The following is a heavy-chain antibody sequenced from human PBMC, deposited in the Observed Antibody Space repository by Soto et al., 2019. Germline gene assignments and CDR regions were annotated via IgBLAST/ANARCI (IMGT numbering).Heavy chain of an antibody. D-gene: IGHD7-27*01. V-gene: IGHV1-8*01. CDR2: MKPNNGDT. Sequence: QVQLVQSGAEVKKPGASVKVSCKASGYTFTTYDINWMRQATGQGLEWLGWMKPNNGDTGYAQKFQDRVTMTRDTSINTAYMELGSLSNEDTAIYDCARNRRLTGDFDYWGVGTLVTVSS. CDR3: ARNRRLTGDFDY. CDR1: GYTFTTYD. J-gene: IGHJ4*02.